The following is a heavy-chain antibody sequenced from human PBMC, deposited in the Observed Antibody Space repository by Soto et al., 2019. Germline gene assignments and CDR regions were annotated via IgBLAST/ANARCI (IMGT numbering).Heavy chain of an antibody. D-gene: IGHD6-19*01. V-gene: IGHV3-33*01. CDR3: AREVAVAAIDY. CDR1: GFTFSSYG. J-gene: IGHJ4*02. CDR2: IWYDGSNK. Sequence: QVQLVESGGGVVQPGRSLRLSCAASGFTFSSYGMHWVRQAPGKGLEWVAVIWYDGSNKYYADSVKGRFTISRDNSKNTLYLQMNSLRAEDTAVYYCAREVAVAAIDYWGQGTLVTVSS.